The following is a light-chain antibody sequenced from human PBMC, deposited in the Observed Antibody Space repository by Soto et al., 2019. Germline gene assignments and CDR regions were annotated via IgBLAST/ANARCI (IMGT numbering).Light chain of an antibody. CDR3: QQSFSAPLT. CDR2: AAS. CDR1: QSISNS. J-gene: IGKJ4*01. Sequence: DIQMTQSPSSLSASVGDRVSITCRASQSISNSLNWYQQRPGKAPRLLIYAASNLHSGVPSRFSGSGSGADFTLSIGSLQREDFATYYCQQSFSAPLTFGGETKVYIK. V-gene: IGKV1-39*01.